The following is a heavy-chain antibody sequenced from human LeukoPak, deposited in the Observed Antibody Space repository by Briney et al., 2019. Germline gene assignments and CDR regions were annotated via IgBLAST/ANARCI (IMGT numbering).Heavy chain of an antibody. CDR3: AKDGDSYPRQYYYYYMDV. D-gene: IGHD3-10*01. Sequence: PGGSLRLSCAASGFTFSSYAMSWVRQAPGKGLEWVSVISGSGGSTYYADSVKGRFTISRDNSKNTLYLQMNSLRAEDTAVYYCAKDGDSYPRQYYYYYMDVWGKGTTVTVSS. CDR2: ISGSGGST. V-gene: IGHV3-23*01. CDR1: GFTFSSYA. J-gene: IGHJ6*03.